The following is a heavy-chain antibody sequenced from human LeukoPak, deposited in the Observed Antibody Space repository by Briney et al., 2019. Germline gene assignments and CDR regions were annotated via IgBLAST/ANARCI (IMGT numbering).Heavy chain of an antibody. V-gene: IGHV3-23*01. Sequence: GGSLRLSCAASGFTFSDHAMSWVRQAPAKGLEWVSAISGSGGSTYYADSVKGRFTISRDNSKNTLYLQMNSLRAEDTAVYYCAKGRGYYTELDYWGQGTLVTVSS. CDR3: AKGRGYYTELDY. D-gene: IGHD3-3*01. CDR2: ISGSGGST. J-gene: IGHJ4*02. CDR1: GFTFSDHA.